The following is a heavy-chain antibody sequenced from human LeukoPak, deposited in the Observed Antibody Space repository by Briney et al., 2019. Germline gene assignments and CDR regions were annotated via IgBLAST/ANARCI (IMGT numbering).Heavy chain of an antibody. CDR2: INHSGST. CDR3: ASPYYGSGKPIDY. V-gene: IGHV4-34*01. Sequence: SETLSLTCAVYGGSFSGYYWSWIRQPPGKGLEWIGEINHSGSTNYNPSLKSRVTISVDTSKNQFSLKLSSVAAADTAVYYCASPYYGSGKPIDYWGQGTLVTVSS. CDR1: GGSFSGYY. D-gene: IGHD3-10*01. J-gene: IGHJ4*02.